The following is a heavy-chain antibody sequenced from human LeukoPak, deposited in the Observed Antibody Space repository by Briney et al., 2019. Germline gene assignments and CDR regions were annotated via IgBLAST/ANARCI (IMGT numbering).Heavy chain of an antibody. V-gene: IGHV1-8*01. CDR3: ARGDCTNGVCSNPPRYYYYYMDV. Sequence: ASVKVSCKASGYTFTSYDINWVRQATGQGLEWMGWMNPNSGNTGYAQKFQGRVTMTRNTSISTAYMELSSLRSEDTAVYYCARGDCTNGVCSNPPRYYYYYMDVWGKGTTVTVSS. D-gene: IGHD2-8*01. CDR2: MNPNSGNT. J-gene: IGHJ6*03. CDR1: GYTFTSYD.